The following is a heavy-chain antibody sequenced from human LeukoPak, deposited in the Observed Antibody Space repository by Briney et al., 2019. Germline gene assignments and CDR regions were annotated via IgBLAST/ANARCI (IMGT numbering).Heavy chain of an antibody. CDR2: IYYTGST. CDR3: ARAPGSAYYPYYYMDV. CDR1: GGSLSNYY. J-gene: IGHJ6*03. V-gene: IGHV4-59*01. Sequence: PSETLSLTCTVSGGSLSNYYWSWIRQPPGKGLEWIGYIYYTGSTNYNPSLTSRVTISVDTSKNQFSLNLNSVTAADTAEYYCARAPGSAYYPYYYMDVWGKGTTVTVSS. D-gene: IGHD6-19*01.